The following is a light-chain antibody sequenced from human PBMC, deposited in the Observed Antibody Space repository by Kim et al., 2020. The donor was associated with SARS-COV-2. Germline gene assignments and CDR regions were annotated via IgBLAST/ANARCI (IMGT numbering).Light chain of an antibody. Sequence: ALGQTGRITCQGDSLRSYYASWYQQKPGQAPVLVIYGKNNRPAGIPDRFSGSSSGNTASVTITGAKAEDEADYYCNSRDSSGNHWVFGGGTQLTVL. CDR3: NSRDSSGNHWV. V-gene: IGLV3-19*01. J-gene: IGLJ3*02. CDR2: GKN. CDR1: SLRSYY.